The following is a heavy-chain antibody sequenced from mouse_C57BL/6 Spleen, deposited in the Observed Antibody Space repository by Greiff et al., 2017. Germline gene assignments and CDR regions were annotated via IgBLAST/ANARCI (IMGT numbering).Heavy chain of an antibody. CDR2: INPNNGGT. V-gene: IGHV1-18*01. CDR3: ASGLGRGFAY. Sequence: EVQLQQSGPELVKPGASVKIPCKASGYTFTDYNMDWVQQSHGKSLEWIGDINPNNGGTIYNQKFKGKATLTVDKSSSTAYMELRSLTSEDTAVYYCASGLGRGFAYWGQGTLVTVSA. CDR1: GYTFTDYN. D-gene: IGHD4-1*01. J-gene: IGHJ3*01.